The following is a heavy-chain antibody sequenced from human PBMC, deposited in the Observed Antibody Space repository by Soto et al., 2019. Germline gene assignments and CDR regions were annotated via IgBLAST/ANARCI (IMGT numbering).Heavy chain of an antibody. V-gene: IGHV1-3*01. CDR3: ARTDGSGSYPEF. J-gene: IGHJ4*02. CDR1: GYTFIRYA. CDR2: INAGNGAT. D-gene: IGHD3-10*01. Sequence: QAQLVQSGAEVKKPGASVKVSCKASGYTFIRYAIHWVRQAPGQRLEWMGCINAGNGATEYSQNFQGRVTVTRDTSASTAYMDLSSLRSEDTAVYYCARTDGSGSYPEFWGQGTPVTVSS.